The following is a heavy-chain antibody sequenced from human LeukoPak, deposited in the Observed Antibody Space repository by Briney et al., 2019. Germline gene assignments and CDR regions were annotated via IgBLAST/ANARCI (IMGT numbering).Heavy chain of an antibody. Sequence: SETLSLTCTVSGGSISSYYWSWIRQPPGKGLEGIGYIYYSGSTNYNPSLKSRVTISVDTSKNQFSLKLSSVTAADTAVYYCARALSELDCSGGSCYLRAVWFDPWGQGTLVTVSS. V-gene: IGHV4-59*01. J-gene: IGHJ5*02. CDR1: GGSISSYY. CDR3: ARALSELDCSGGSCYLRAVWFDP. D-gene: IGHD2-15*01. CDR2: IYYSGST.